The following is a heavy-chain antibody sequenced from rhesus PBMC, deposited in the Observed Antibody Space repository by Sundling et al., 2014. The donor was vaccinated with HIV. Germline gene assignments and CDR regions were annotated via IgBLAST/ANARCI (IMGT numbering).Heavy chain of an antibody. CDR2: VSYSGTT. D-gene: IGHD1-44*02. CDR1: GGSISRGYYY. J-gene: IGHJ4*01. Sequence: QVQLQESGPGLVKPSETLSLTCAVSGGSISRGYYYWSWIRQPPGKGLEWIGYVSYSGTTNYSPSLKSRVTISRDTSKNQFSLKLNSVTAADTAVFYCARSGGSTERYFDYWGQGVLVTVSS. CDR3: ARSGGSTERYFDY. V-gene: IGHV4-122*02.